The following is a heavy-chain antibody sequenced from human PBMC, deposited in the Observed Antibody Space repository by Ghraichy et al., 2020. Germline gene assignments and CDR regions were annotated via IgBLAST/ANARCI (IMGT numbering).Heavy chain of an antibody. V-gene: IGHV3-7*03. CDR1: GFTFSSHW. D-gene: IGHD6-19*01. CDR3: TRDPGPNGSGWYYFDF. CDR2: INDDGRQK. Sequence: GGSLRLSCSVSGFTFSSHWMSWVRQAPGKGLGWVASINDDGRQKYYVDSVMGRFTISRDNAEKSLHLQMSSLRADDTAVYYCTRDPGPNGSGWYYFDFWGQGTLVTVSS. J-gene: IGHJ4*02.